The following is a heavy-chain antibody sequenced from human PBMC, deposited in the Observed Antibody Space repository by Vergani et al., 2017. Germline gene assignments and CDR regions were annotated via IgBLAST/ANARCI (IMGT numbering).Heavy chain of an antibody. V-gene: IGHV3-43*01. CDR3: AKDIGAWQPDAFDI. Sequence: EVQLVESGGGLVQPGGSLRLSCAASGFTFDDYTMHWVRQAPGKGLEWVSLISWDGGSTYYADSVKGRFTISRDNSKNSLYLQMNSLRTEDTALYYCAKDIGAWQPDAFDIWGQGTMVTVSS. CDR1: GFTFDDYT. CDR2: ISWDGGST. D-gene: IGHD1-26*01. J-gene: IGHJ3*02.